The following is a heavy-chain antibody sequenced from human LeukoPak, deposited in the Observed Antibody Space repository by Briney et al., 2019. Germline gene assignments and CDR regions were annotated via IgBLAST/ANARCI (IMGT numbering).Heavy chain of an antibody. CDR1: GFTFSSYS. V-gene: IGHV3-21*04. CDR2: ISSSSSYI. CDR3: AKDHGRDYYGSGRYDY. D-gene: IGHD3-10*01. Sequence: GGSLRLSCAASGFTFSSYSMNWVRQAPGKGLEWVSSISSSSSYIYYADSVKGRFTISRDNSKNTLYLQMNSLRAEDTAVYYCAKDHGRDYYGSGRYDYWGQGTLVTVSS. J-gene: IGHJ4*02.